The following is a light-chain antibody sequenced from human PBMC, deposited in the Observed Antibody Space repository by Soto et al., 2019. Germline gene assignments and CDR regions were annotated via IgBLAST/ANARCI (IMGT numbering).Light chain of an antibody. Sequence: QSALTQPASVSGSPGQSITISCTGTSSDVGSYNLVSWYQQHPGKAPKLMIYEGSKRPSGVSDRFSGSKSGNTASLTISSLQAEDEANYYCSSYAGNNIFVFGTGTKLTVL. CDR3: SSYAGNNIFV. CDR2: EGS. J-gene: IGLJ1*01. V-gene: IGLV2-23*01. CDR1: SSDVGSYNL.